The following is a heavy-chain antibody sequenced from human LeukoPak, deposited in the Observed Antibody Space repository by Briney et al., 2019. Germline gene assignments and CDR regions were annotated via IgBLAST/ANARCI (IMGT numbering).Heavy chain of an antibody. CDR1: GGSISSYY. D-gene: IGHD3-3*01. Sequence: PSETLSLTCTVSGGSISSYYWGWIRQPPGKGLEWIGCIYYSGSTYYNPSLKSRVTISVDTSKNQFSLKLSSVTAADTAVYYCARLERRITIFGVVNYWGQGTLVTVSS. J-gene: IGHJ4*02. CDR2: IYYSGST. CDR3: ARLERRITIFGVVNY. V-gene: IGHV4-39*01.